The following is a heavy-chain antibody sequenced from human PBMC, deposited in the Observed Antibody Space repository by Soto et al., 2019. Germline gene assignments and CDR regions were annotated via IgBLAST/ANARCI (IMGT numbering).Heavy chain of an antibody. Sequence: PSETLSLTCTVSGGSISSSSYYWGWIRQPPGKGLEWIGSIYYSGNTYYNPSLKSRVTISVDTAKNQFSLKLSSVTAADTAVYYCARGTYNWFDPWGQGTLVTVSS. J-gene: IGHJ5*02. CDR2: IYYSGNT. V-gene: IGHV4-39*07. CDR3: ARGTYNWFDP. CDR1: GGSISSSSYY.